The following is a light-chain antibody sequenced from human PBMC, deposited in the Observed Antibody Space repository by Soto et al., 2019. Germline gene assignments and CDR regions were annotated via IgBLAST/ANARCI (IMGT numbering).Light chain of an antibody. CDR3: QQYNNYPWT. J-gene: IGKJ1*01. V-gene: IGKV3-15*01. CDR2: DTS. CDR1: QGIGST. Sequence: EIVMTQSPATLSVSPGERATLSCRASQGIGSTLAWYQQKPGQTPRLLMYDTSTRATGVPARFSGSGSGTEFTLTISSLQPDDFSTFYCQQYNNYPWTFGQGTKVDTK.